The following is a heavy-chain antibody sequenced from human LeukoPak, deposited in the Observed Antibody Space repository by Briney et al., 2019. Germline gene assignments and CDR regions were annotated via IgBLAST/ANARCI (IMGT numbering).Heavy chain of an antibody. CDR2: ISSSGSTI. CDR1: GFSFTSYS. Sequence: GGSLRLSCEVSGFSFTSYSMTWVRQVPGKGLEWVSYISSSGSTIYYADSVKGRFTISRDNAKNSLYLQMNSLRAEDTAVYYCARDRLRIFGVVTYMFDYWGQGTLVTVSS. V-gene: IGHV3-48*04. CDR3: ARDRLRIFGVVTYMFDY. D-gene: IGHD3-3*01. J-gene: IGHJ4*02.